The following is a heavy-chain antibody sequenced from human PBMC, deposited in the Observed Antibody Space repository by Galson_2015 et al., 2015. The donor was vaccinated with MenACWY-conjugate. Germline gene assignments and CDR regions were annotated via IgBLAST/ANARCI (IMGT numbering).Heavy chain of an antibody. CDR3: ARRSGWYIDY. D-gene: IGHD6-19*01. CDR2: IYPGDSDS. Sequence: QSGAEVKKPGESLKISCESSGYRFTNYWIGWVRQMPGKGLEWMGIIYPGDSDSRYSPSFQGQVTMSVDKSISTAYLQWSSLKASDTAMYYCARRSGWYIDYWAREPWSPSPQ. J-gene: IGHJ4*02. CDR1: GYRFTNYW. V-gene: IGHV5-51*01.